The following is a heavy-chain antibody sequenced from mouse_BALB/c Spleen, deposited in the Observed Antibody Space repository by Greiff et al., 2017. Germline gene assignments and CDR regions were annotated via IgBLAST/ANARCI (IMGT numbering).Heavy chain of an antibody. CDR1: GYSITSGYY. CDR2: ISYDGSN. Sequence: EVKLQESGPGLVKPSQSLSLTCSVTGYSITSGYYWNWIRQFPGNKLEWMGYISYDGSNNYNPSLKNRISVTRDTSKNQFFLKLNSVTTEDTATYYCARKSPPEEGFAYWGQGTLVTVSA. CDR3: ARKSPPEEGFAY. V-gene: IGHV3-6*02. J-gene: IGHJ3*01.